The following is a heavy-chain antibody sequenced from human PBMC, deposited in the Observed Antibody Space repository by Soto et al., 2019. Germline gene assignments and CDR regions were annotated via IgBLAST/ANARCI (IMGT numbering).Heavy chain of an antibody. D-gene: IGHD1-26*01. Sequence: ASVKVSCKASGYTFTSYYMHWVRQAPGQGLEWMGIINPSGGSTSYAQKFQGRVTMTRDTYTSTVYMELSSLRSEDTAVYYCARDLVGATDYYYGMDVWGQGTTVTVSS. J-gene: IGHJ6*02. CDR1: GYTFTSYY. CDR3: ARDLVGATDYYYGMDV. CDR2: INPSGGST. V-gene: IGHV1-46*01.